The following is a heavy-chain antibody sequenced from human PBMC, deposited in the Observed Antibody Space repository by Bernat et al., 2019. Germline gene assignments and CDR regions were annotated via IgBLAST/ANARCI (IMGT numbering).Heavy chain of an antibody. Sequence: QVTLRESGPALVKPTQTLTLTCTFSGFALTTTGMCVSWVRQPPGKALEWLARIDWDDDKFYNTSLKTRLTISKDTSKNQVVLIMTNMDPVDTATYYCVRIRKASRGSFYPFDSWGQGPLVTVSS. CDR3: VRIRKASRGSFYPFDS. D-gene: IGHD3-22*01. CDR2: IDWDDDK. J-gene: IGHJ4*02. V-gene: IGHV2-70*17. CDR1: GFALTTTGMC.